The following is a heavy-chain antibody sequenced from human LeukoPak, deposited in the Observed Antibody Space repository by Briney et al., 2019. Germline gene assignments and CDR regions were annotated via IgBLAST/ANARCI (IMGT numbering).Heavy chain of an antibody. J-gene: IGHJ5*02. CDR1: GGSFSGYY. CDR2: INHSGST. Sequence: SETLSLTCAVCGGSFSGYYWSWIRQPPGKGLEWIGEINHSGSTNYNPSLKSRVTISVDTSKNQFSLKLSSVTAADTAVYYCARGGGYCSSTSCPNTNWFDPWGQGTLVTVSS. CDR3: ARGGGYCSSTSCPNTNWFDP. V-gene: IGHV4-34*01. D-gene: IGHD2-2*01.